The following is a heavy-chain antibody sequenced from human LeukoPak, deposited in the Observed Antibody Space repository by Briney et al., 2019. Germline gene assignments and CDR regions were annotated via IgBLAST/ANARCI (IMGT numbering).Heavy chain of an antibody. Sequence: GGSLRLSCAASGFTFSSYSMHWVRQAPGKGLEWLSSIGSSGAYIFYADSVKGRFTISRDHDKHSLYLQMNSLRAEDTAIYYCAKDPLASIEARQGFDYWGQGTLVTVSS. CDR2: IGSSGAYI. J-gene: IGHJ4*02. CDR1: GFTFSSYS. CDR3: AKDPLASIEARQGFDY. D-gene: IGHD6-6*01. V-gene: IGHV3-21*01.